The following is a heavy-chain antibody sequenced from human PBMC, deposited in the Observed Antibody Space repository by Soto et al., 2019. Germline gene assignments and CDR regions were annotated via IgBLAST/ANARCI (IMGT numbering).Heavy chain of an antibody. CDR3: ARYPVRRQTAMAWTYSDY. CDR2: ISVYNGDT. D-gene: IGHD5-18*01. V-gene: IGHV1-18*01. Sequence: QVQLVQSGAEVKKPGASVKVSCKTSGYTFTSYGITWVRQAPGQGLEWMGWISVYNGDTKYAQKVQGRVAMTTDTSTSTAYMELRSLRSDDTAVYYCARYPVRRQTAMAWTYSDYWGQGTLVTVSS. J-gene: IGHJ4*02. CDR1: GYTFTSYG.